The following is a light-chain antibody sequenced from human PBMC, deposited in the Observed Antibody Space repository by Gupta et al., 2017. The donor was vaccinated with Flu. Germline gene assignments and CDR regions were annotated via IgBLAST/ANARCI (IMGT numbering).Light chain of an antibody. J-gene: IGLJ3*02. Sequence: GTSSDVGSYNLVSWYQQHPGKAPKLMIYEVSKRPSGVSNRFSGSKSGNTASLTISGLQAEDEADYYCCSCAGSSTFKVFGGGTKLTVL. CDR2: EVS. V-gene: IGLV2-23*02. CDR3: CSCAGSSTFKV. CDR1: SSDVGSYNL.